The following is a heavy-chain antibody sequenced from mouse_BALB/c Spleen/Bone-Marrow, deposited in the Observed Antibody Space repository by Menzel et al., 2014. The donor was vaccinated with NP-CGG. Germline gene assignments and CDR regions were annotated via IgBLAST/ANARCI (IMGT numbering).Heavy chain of an antibody. J-gene: IGHJ2*01. V-gene: IGHV4-1*02. CDR3: ATRISRDGY. CDR1: GFDFSRYW. Sequence: VQLQQSGGGLAQPGGSLKLSCAASGFDFSRYWMSWVRQAPGKGLEWIGEINPDSSTINYTPSLKDKFIISRDNAKNXLYLQMSKVRSEDTALYYCATRISRDGYWGQGTTLTVSS. D-gene: IGHD3-3*01. CDR2: INPDSSTI.